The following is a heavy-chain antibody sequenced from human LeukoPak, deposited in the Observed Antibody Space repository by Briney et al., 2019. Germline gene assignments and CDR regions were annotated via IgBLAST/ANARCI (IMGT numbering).Heavy chain of an antibody. V-gene: IGHV3-64D*06. CDR2: ISSNGGST. CDR1: GFAFSSYA. CDR3: WAPGVYGIDY. J-gene: IGHJ4*02. Sequence: PGGTLRLSCSASGFAFSSYAMHWVRHAPGKGLEYVSAISSNGGSTYYADSVKGRFTISRDNSKNTLYLQMSSLRAEDTAVYYCWAPGVYGIDYWGQGTLVTVSS. D-gene: IGHD5/OR15-5a*01.